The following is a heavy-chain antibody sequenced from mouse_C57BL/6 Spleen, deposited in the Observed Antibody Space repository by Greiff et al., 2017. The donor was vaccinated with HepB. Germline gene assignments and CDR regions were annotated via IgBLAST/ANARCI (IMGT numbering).Heavy chain of an antibody. CDR2: INPSTGGT. D-gene: IGHD2-4*01. CDR3: ARGGLRRFYYAMDY. V-gene: IGHV1-42*01. J-gene: IGHJ4*01. Sequence: VQLKQSGPELVKPGASVKISCKASGYSFTGYYMNWVKQSPEKSLEWIGEINPSTGGTTYNQKFKAKATLTVDKSSSTAYMQLKSLTSEDSAVYYCARGGLRRFYYAMDYWGQGTSVTVSS. CDR1: GYSFTGYY.